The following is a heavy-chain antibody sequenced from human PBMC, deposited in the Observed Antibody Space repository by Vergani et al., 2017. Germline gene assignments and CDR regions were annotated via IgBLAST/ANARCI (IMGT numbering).Heavy chain of an antibody. CDR3: ASGGHSSENWGALQL. CDR1: GYIFSNFW. J-gene: IGHJ3*01. V-gene: IGHV5-51*01. Sequence: EKQLVQSGSETKKPGESLKISCQAFGYIFSNFWIGWVRQRPGRGLEWMGTIYPGDSEVKSNPTFRGQVIFSVDTSVKTAYLQWRSLQASDTATYFCASGGHSSENWGALQLWVQGTNTTVSS. CDR2: IYPGDSEV. D-gene: IGHD1-26*01.